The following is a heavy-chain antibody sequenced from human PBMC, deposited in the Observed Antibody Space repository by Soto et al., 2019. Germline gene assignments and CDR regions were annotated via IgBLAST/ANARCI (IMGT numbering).Heavy chain of an antibody. J-gene: IGHJ4*02. Sequence: SETLSLTCTVSGGSITSSNYYWSWIRQSPGEGLEWIGHIYSSGSAYYNPSLMSRVSMSIDTSKNQFSLNLNSATVADTAVYFCARELRGYSYGPGEVYWGRGALVTVSS. D-gene: IGHD5-18*01. CDR1: GGSITSSNYY. CDR3: ARELRGYSYGPGEVY. CDR2: IYSSGSA. V-gene: IGHV4-30-4*01.